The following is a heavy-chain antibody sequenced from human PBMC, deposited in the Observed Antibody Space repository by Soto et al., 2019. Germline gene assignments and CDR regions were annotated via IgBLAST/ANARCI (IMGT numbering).Heavy chain of an antibody. J-gene: IGHJ4*02. CDR1: GGAISCYS. Sequence: APVELPSEDSGGAISCYSIRCVRQAPGQGLEWMGWITPDKGKTTYAQKFQGRVTMTTDTSTSTAYMELRSLRSDDTAMYYCATRSTAFDYWGQGTLVTVSS. V-gene: IGHV1-18*01. CDR2: ITPDKGKT. CDR3: ATRSTAFDY.